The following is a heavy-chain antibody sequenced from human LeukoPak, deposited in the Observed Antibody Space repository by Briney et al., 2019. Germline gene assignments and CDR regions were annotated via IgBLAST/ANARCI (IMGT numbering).Heavy chain of an antibody. J-gene: IGHJ6*03. Sequence: SETLSLTCTVSGGSISSYYWSWIRQPAGKGLEWIGRIYTSGSTNYNPSLKSRVTMSVDTSKTQFSLKLSSGTAADTAVYYCARGQRGSYYYYYMDVWGKGTTVTVSS. CDR1: GGSISSYY. V-gene: IGHV4-4*07. CDR2: IYTSGST. CDR3: ARGQRGSYYYYYMDV.